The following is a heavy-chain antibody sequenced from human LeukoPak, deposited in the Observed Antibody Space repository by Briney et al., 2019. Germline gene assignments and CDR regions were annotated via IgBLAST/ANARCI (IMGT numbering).Heavy chain of an antibody. Sequence: PSQTLSLTCTVSGGSISSGDYYWSWIRQPPGKGLEWIGYIYYSGSTYYNPSLKSRVTISVDTSKNQFSLKLSSVTAADTAVYYCARGGLSGYYNDAFDIWGQGTMVTVSS. D-gene: IGHD3-9*01. CDR1: GGSISSGDYY. J-gene: IGHJ3*02. V-gene: IGHV4-30-4*08. CDR3: ARGGLSGYYNDAFDI. CDR2: IYYSGST.